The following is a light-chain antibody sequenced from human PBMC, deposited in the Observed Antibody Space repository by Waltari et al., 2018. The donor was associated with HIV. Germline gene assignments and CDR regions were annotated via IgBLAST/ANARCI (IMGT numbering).Light chain of an antibody. CDR2: SAS. J-gene: IGKJ1*01. V-gene: IGKV3-15*01. CDR1: HNVSTY. Sequence: IVVTQSPDPLSVCAGKSATLSSRASHNVSTYLSWLQQTPGQAPRMVVHSASTRASGIPGRISGSRSGTEFTLTISTMQSEDYAIYYCQQYNDWPPWTFGQGTKVEVK. CDR3: QQYNDWPPWT.